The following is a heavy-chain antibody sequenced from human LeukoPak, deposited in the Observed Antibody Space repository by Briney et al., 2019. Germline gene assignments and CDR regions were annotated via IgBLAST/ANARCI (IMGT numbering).Heavy chain of an antibody. CDR2: ISNSSPNI. J-gene: IGHJ6*03. CDR3: ARDPYSGSYGPYYYYYMDV. D-gene: IGHD1-26*01. Sequence: GGSLRLSCAASGFTFISYSMNWVCQAPGKGLDWVSSISNSSPNIYYADAVKGRFTIFRDNAKNSLYVQMNSLRVEDTAVYYCARDPYSGSYGPYYYYYMDVWGKGTTVTISS. CDR1: GFTFISYS. V-gene: IGHV3-21*01.